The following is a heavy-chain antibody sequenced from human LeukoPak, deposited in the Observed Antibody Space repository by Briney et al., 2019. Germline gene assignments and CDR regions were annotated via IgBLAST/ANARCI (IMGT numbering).Heavy chain of an antibody. J-gene: IGHJ4*02. V-gene: IGHV1-18*01. CDR1: GYTFSSYG. CDR3: ARGRAAGTFWLDC. CDR2: ISGNNGNT. Sequence: GASVKVSCKASGYTFSSYGISWVRQAPGQGLEWMGWISGNNGNTNYAQKVQGRVTMTTDTSTSTAYMELRSLRSDDTAVYYCARGRAAGTFWLDCWGQGTLVTVSS. D-gene: IGHD6-13*01.